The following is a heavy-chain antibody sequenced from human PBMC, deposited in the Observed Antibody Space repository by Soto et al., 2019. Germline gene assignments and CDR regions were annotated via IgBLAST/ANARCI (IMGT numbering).Heavy chain of an antibody. CDR2: IKRKNDGETT. J-gene: IGHJ5*02. CDR1: GFTFSQAW. CDR3: TRLYRLDP. V-gene: IGHV3-15*07. Sequence: GESLKISCAASGFTFSQAWINWVRQAPGKGLEWVGRIKRKNDGETTDYAAPVKGRFIISRDDSKNTLYLQMNSLKIEDTAVYYCTRLYRLDPWGQGTLVTVSS. D-gene: IGHD2-2*02.